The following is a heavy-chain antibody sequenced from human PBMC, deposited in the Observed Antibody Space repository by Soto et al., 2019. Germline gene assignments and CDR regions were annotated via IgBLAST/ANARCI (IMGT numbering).Heavy chain of an antibody. J-gene: IGHJ6*02. D-gene: IGHD3-16*01. V-gene: IGHV5-51*01. CDR3: AAGGISPGNYNYYAMDV. Sequence: GESLKISCKGSGYSFTSHWIGWVRQMPGKGLEWMGFIYPGDSDTRYSPSFQGQVTISADKSISTAYLQRSSVKASDTAVYYCAAGGISPGNYNYYAMDVWGQGTTVTVSS. CDR1: GYSFTSHW. CDR2: IYPGDSDT.